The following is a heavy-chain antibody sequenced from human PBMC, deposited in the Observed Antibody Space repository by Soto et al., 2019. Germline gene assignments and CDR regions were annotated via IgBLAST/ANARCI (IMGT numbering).Heavy chain of an antibody. V-gene: IGHV4-4*02. D-gene: IGHD3-16*01. CDR3: ARSVDYIWGSYPDY. J-gene: IGHJ4*02. CDR2: IYHSGST. CDR1: SGSISSNSW. Sequence: SETLSLTCAVSSGSISSNSWWSWVRQPPGKGLEWIGEIYHSGSTNYNPSLQSRVTISVDKSKNQFSLKLSSVTAADTAVYYCARSVDYIWGSYPDYWGQGTLVTVSS.